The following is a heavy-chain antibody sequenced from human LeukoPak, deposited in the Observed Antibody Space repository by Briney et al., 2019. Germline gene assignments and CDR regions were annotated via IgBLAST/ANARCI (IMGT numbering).Heavy chain of an antibody. V-gene: IGHV3-48*03. J-gene: IGHJ4*02. CDR2: ISDVGTT. Sequence: GGSLRLSCTTSGFTFRIYEMRWVRQAPGTGLEWVSYISDVGTTYYADSVKGRFTISRDNAKNSLFLQMNSLRAEDTAVYFCARENSGYDGGFDYWGQGTLVTVSS. CDR1: GFTFRIYE. D-gene: IGHD5-12*01. CDR3: ARENSGYDGGFDY.